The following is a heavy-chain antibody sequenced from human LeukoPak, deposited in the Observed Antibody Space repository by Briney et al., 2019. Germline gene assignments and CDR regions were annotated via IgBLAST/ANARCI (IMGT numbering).Heavy chain of an antibody. V-gene: IGHV3-30*04. J-gene: IGHJ4*02. CDR1: GFTFSSYA. CDR2: ISYDGSNK. Sequence: GGSLRLSCAASGFTFSSYAMHWVRQAPGKGLEWVTLISYDGSNKYYADSVKGRFTISRDNSKNTLYLQMNSLRAEDTAVYYCAKDYRPHDFWSGLVDYWGQGTLVTVSS. D-gene: IGHD3-3*01. CDR3: AKDYRPHDFWSGLVDY.